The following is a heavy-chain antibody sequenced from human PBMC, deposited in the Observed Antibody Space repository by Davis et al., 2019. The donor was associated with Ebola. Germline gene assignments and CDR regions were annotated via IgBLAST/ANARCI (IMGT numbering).Heavy chain of an antibody. Sequence: GESLKISCAASEFTFSSYTMGWVRQATGKGLEWVSAIGTAGDTYYPGSVKGRFTISRENAKNSLYLQMNSLRAGDTAVYYCAREGDYVYGMDVWGKGTTVTVSS. CDR2: IGTAGDT. CDR1: EFTFSSYT. J-gene: IGHJ6*04. CDR3: AREGDYVYGMDV. V-gene: IGHV3-13*01.